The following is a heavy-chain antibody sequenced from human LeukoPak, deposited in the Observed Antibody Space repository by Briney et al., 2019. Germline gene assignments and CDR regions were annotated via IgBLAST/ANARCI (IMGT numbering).Heavy chain of an antibody. CDR2: INTSGGST. CDR3: ARGAFLSGSLSPIVY. J-gene: IGHJ4*02. D-gene: IGHD5-12*01. Sequence: GASVKVSCKASGYIFTNYYMHWVRQAPGQGLEWMGIINTSGGSTSSAQKFQGRVTMTRDTSTSTVYMELSSLRSEDTALYYCARGAFLSGSLSPIVYWGQGTLVTVSS. CDR1: GYIFTNYY. V-gene: IGHV1-46*01.